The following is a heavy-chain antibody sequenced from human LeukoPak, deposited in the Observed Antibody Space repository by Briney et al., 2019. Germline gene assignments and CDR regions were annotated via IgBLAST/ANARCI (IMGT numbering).Heavy chain of an antibody. D-gene: IGHD3-10*01. Sequence: PGRSLRLSCAASGFTFSSYAMHWVRQAPGKGLEWVAVISYDGSNKYYADSVKGRFTISRDNSKNTLYLQMNSLRAEDTAVYYCARDRVIRITMVRSYYYGMDVWGQGTTVTVSS. CDR1: GFTFSSYA. J-gene: IGHJ6*02. CDR2: ISYDGSNK. CDR3: ARDRVIRITMVRSYYYGMDV. V-gene: IGHV3-30-3*01.